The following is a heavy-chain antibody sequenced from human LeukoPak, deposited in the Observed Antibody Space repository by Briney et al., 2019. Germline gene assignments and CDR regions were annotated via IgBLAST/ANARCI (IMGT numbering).Heavy chain of an antibody. D-gene: IGHD2-2*01. J-gene: IGHJ3*02. CDR1: GFTFSSYG. CDR2: ISYDGSNK. Sequence: PGGSLRLSCAASGFTFSSYGMHWVRQAPGKGLEWVAVISYDGSNKYYADSVKGRFTISRDNSKNTLYLQMNSLRAEDTAVYYCAKDQYRDDAFDIWGQGTMVTVSS. CDR3: AKDQYRDDAFDI. V-gene: IGHV3-30*18.